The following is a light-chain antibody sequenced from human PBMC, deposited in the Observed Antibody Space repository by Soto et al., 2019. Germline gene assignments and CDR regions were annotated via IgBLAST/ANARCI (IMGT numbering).Light chain of an antibody. J-gene: IGLJ1*01. CDR1: SSNIGSNT. V-gene: IGLV1-44*01. CDR3: AASDASLNGAYV. CDR2: SHN. Sequence: QSVLTQPRSASGTPGQRGTISCSGSSSNIGSNTVNWYKQLPGTDPKLLIYSHNQRPSGVTDRFSGSKSGTSASLAISGLQSQDEADYHCAASDASLNGAYVFGTGTKVTV.